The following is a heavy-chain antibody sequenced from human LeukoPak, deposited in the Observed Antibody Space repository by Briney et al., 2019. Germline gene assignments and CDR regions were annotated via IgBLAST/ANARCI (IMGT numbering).Heavy chain of an antibody. CDR1: GFTFSNYW. CDR3: VRAPATNEWRCMDY. D-gene: IGHD2-8*02. Sequence: GGSLRLSCAASGFTFSNYWMGWVRQAPGKGLEWVANIKQDGNEKRYVDPVKGRFTISRDNAKNSLYLQMNSLRAEDTGVYYCVRAPATNEWRCMDYWGQGTLVTVSS. V-gene: IGHV3-7*01. CDR2: IKQDGNEK. J-gene: IGHJ4*02.